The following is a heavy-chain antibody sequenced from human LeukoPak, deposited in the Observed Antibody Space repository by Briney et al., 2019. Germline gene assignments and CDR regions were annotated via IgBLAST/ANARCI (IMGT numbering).Heavy chain of an antibody. V-gene: IGHV1-3*01. CDR3: ARGYDILTGYYYFDY. CDR1: GYTFTSYA. J-gene: IGHJ4*02. Sequence: ASVKVSCKASGYTFTSYAMNWVRQAPGQRLEGMGWVNAGDGNTKYAQKFQGRVTITRDTSASTAYMELSSLRSEDTAVYYCARGYDILTGYYYFDYWGQGTLVTVSS. D-gene: IGHD3-9*01. CDR2: VNAGDGNT.